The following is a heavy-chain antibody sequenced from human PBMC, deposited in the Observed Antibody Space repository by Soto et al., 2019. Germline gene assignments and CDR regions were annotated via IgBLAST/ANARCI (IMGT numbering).Heavy chain of an antibody. Sequence: GESLKISCKGSGYSFTRYWIGWVRQMPGKGLEWMGIIYPGDSGTRYSPSFQGQVTISADKSISTAYLEWSSLKASDTAMYYCARPREAGKYYYGVDVWGQGTTVTVS. D-gene: IGHD1-1*01. J-gene: IGHJ6*02. CDR2: IYPGDSGT. V-gene: IGHV5-51*01. CDR1: GYSFTRYW. CDR3: ARPREAGKYYYGVDV.